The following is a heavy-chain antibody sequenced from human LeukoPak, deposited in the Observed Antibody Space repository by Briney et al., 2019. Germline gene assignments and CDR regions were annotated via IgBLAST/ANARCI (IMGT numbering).Heavy chain of an antibody. V-gene: IGHV5-51*01. Sequence: GESLKISCKGSGYSFTSYWIGWVRQMPGKGLEGMGIIYPGDSDTRYSPSFQGQVTISADKSISTAYLQWSSLKASDTAMYYCARPLIYCSSTSCSPNYFDYWGQGTLVTVSS. D-gene: IGHD2-2*01. CDR1: GYSFTSYW. CDR2: IYPGDSDT. CDR3: ARPLIYCSSTSCSPNYFDY. J-gene: IGHJ4*02.